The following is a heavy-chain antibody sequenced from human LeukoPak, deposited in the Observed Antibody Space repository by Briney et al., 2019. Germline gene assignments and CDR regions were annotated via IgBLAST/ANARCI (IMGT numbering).Heavy chain of an antibody. CDR3: ARQYYYESGGYYYYYMDV. Sequence: GASVKVSCKASGYTFTSYDINWVRQATGQGLEWMGWINPNTGNRGYTQKFQDRVTITRSTSISTAYMELSSLRSEDTAVYYCARQYYYESGGYYYYYMDVWGKGTTVTISS. CDR1: GYTFTSYD. D-gene: IGHD3-22*01. J-gene: IGHJ6*03. CDR2: INPNTGNR. V-gene: IGHV1-8*03.